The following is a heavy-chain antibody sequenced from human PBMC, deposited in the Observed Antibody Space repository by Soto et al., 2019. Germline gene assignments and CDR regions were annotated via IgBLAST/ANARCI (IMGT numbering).Heavy chain of an antibody. V-gene: IGHV4-39*01. CDR3: ARHLYYYAARGGGNAFDL. Sequence: SETLSLTCTVSGGSISSSSYYWGWIRQPPGKGLEWIGSIYYSGSTYYNPSLKSRVTISVDTSKNQFSLKLSSVTAADTAVYYCARHLYYYAARGGGNAFDLWGQGTMVTVSS. D-gene: IGHD3-22*01. J-gene: IGHJ3*01. CDR2: IYYSGST. CDR1: GGSISSSSYY.